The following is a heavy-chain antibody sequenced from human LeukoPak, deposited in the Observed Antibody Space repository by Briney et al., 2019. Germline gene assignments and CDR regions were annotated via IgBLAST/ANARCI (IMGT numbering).Heavy chain of an antibody. J-gene: IGHJ5*02. CDR1: GGSISSGAYY. Sequence: PSETLSLTCTVSGGSISSGAYYWSWIRQHPGKGLEWIGYIYYSGGTYYNPSLKSRVTISVDTSKNQVSLKLTSVTAADTAVYYCARFGDYNPPSQYNWFDPWGQGTLVTVSS. CDR2: IYYSGGT. CDR3: ARFGDYNPPSQYNWFDP. V-gene: IGHV4-31*03. D-gene: IGHD4-17*01.